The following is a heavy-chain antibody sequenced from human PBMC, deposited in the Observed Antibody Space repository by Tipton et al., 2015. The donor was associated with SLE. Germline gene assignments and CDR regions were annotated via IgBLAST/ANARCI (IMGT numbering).Heavy chain of an antibody. D-gene: IGHD5-12*01. CDR2: IIPIFGTA. CDR1: GGTFSSYA. V-gene: IGHV1-69*01. CDR3: ARSNRSGYSAYDSDY. J-gene: IGHJ4*02. Sequence: QSGAEVKKPGSSVKVSCKASGGTFSSYAISWVRQAPGQGLEWMGGIIPIFGTANYAQKFQGRVTITADESTSTDYMELSSLRSEDTAVYYCARSNRSGYSAYDSDYWGQGTLVTVSS.